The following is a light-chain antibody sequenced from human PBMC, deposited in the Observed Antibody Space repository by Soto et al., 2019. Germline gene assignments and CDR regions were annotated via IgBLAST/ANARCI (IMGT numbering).Light chain of an antibody. CDR2: GPS. J-gene: IGKJ1*01. V-gene: IGKV3-15*01. CDR3: QQYTHWPVWS. CDR1: QSISSS. Sequence: EIVLTQSPATLSVSPGERATLSCRASQSISSSLAWYQQKPGQAPRLLIYGPSTRATGVPARFSGSGSGTEFTLTISSLQSEDFAMYYCQQYTHWPVWSFGQGTKVEIK.